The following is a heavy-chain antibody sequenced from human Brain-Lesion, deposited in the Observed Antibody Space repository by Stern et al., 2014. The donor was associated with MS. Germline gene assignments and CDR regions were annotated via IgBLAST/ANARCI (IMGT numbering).Heavy chain of an antibody. J-gene: IGHJ4*02. D-gene: IGHD3-22*01. CDR2: IKQDGSEK. V-gene: IGHV3-7*01. CDR3: EREERGHRNGYFYSYFDY. CDR1: GFTFSNYW. Sequence: EVQLVESGGGLVQPGGSLTISCVASGFTFSNYWMGWVRQAPGKGLEWVANIKQDGSEKYYVDSVKGRFTISRDNTKNSLFLHMNSLRAEDTAVYYCEREERGHRNGYFYSYFDYWGQGTLLTVSS.